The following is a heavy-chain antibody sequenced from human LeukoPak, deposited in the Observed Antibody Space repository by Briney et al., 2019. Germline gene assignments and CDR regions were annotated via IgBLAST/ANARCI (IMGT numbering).Heavy chain of an antibody. CDR2: INNVGSHI. CDR3: AGPGDYFDY. V-gene: IGHV3-21*01. Sequence: GGSLRLSCAASGFTLSSSAMNWVRQAPGKGLEWVSSINNVGSHIYYAGSVKGRFTISRDNSKNTLYLQMNSLRAEDTAVYYCAGPGDYFDYWGQGTLVTVSS. CDR1: GFTLSSSA. J-gene: IGHJ4*02.